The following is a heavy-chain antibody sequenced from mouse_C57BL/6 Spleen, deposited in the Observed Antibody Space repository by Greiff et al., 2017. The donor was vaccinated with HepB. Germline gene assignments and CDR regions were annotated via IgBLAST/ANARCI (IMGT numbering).Heavy chain of an antibody. V-gene: IGHV1-50*01. Sequence: QVQLQQPGAELVKPGASVKLSCKASGYTFTSYWMQWVKQRPGQGLEWIGEIDPSDSYTNYNQKFKGKATLTVDTSSSTAYMQLSSLTSEDSAVDYCARCGVTTVVAFYAMDYWGQGTSVTVSS. D-gene: IGHD1-1*01. J-gene: IGHJ4*01. CDR3: ARCGVTTVVAFYAMDY. CDR1: GYTFTSYW. CDR2: IDPSDSYT.